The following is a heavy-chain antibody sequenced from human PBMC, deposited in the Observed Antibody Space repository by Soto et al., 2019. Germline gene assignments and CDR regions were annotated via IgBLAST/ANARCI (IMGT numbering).Heavy chain of an antibody. CDR3: ARSSYFYDSSGYYNYIDP. Sequence: SVKVSCKASGGTFSNFVISWVRQAPGQGLEWMGGNIPIFGTANYAQKFQGRVTIIADESTGTTYMELTSLRSEDTATYYCARSSYFYDSSGYYNYIDPWGQGCLVTVSS. CDR2: NIPIFGTA. V-gene: IGHV1-69*13. D-gene: IGHD3-22*01. CDR1: GGTFSNFV. J-gene: IGHJ5*02.